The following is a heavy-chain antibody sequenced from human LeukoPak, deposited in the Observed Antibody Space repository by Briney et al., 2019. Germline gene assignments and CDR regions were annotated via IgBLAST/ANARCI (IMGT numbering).Heavy chain of an antibody. CDR2: IFQMEST. V-gene: IGHV4-38-2*01. Sequence: SETLSLTCAVSGYSISSDYYWGWIRQPPGKGLEWIGSIFQMESTYYNPSLKSRVTISVESSKNQFSLKLTSVTAADTAVYYCARGLTYYDFWSGHHPGSYYMDVWGKGTTITVSS. CDR3: ARGLTYYDFWSGHHPGSYYMDV. J-gene: IGHJ6*03. D-gene: IGHD3-3*01. CDR1: GYSISSDYY.